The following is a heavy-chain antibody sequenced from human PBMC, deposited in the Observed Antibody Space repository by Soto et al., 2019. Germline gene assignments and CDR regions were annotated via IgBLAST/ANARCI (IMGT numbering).Heavy chain of an antibody. Sequence: QVQLQESGPGLVKPSQTLSLTCTVSGGSISSGGYYWSWIRQHPGKGLEWIGYIYYIGSTYYNPSLKSRVTISVDTSKNQFSLKLSSVTAADTAVYYCARAPRLRGPNWFDPWCQGTLVTVSS. J-gene: IGHJ5*02. CDR3: ARAPRLRGPNWFDP. D-gene: IGHD3-16*01. CDR2: IYYIGST. CDR1: GGSISSGGYY. V-gene: IGHV4-31*03.